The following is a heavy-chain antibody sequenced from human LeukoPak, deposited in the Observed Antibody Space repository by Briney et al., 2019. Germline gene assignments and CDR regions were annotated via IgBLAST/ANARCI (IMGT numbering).Heavy chain of an antibody. Sequence: QPGGSLRLSCAASGFTFSSYWMSWVRQAPGKGLEWVADIKQDGSEKYYVDSVKGRFTISRDNAKNSLYLQMNSLRAEDTAVYYCARDIGSAADYYYYGMDVWGQGTTVTVSS. J-gene: IGHJ6*02. CDR2: IKQDGSEK. V-gene: IGHV3-7*01. D-gene: IGHD5/OR15-5a*01. CDR1: GFTFSSYW. CDR3: ARDIGSAADYYYYGMDV.